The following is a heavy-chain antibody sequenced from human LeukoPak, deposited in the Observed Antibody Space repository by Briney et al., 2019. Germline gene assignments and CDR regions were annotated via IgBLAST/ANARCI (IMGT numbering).Heavy chain of an antibody. Sequence: ASVKVSCKASGYTLTSYEINWVRQATGQGLEWMGWMNPNSGNTGYAQKFQGRVTMTRNTSISTAYMELSSLRSEDTAVYYCARGRSYSSSWYGGGNDYWGQGTLVTVSS. J-gene: IGHJ4*02. CDR3: ARGRSYSSSWYGGGNDY. CDR2: MNPNSGNT. D-gene: IGHD6-13*01. CDR1: GYTLTSYE. V-gene: IGHV1-8*01.